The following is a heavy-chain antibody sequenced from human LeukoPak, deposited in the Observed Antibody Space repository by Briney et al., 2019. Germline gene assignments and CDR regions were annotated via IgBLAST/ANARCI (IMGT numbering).Heavy chain of an antibody. D-gene: IGHD2-15*01. CDR1: GGSFSGYY. J-gene: IGHJ6*02. V-gene: IGHV4-34*01. CDR3: ATSRIPYYGMDV. CDR2: INHSGST. Sequence: PSETLSLTCAVYGGSFSGYYWSWIRQPPGKGLEWIGEINHSGSTNYNPSPKSRVTISVDTSKNQFSLKLSSVTAADTAVYYCATSRIPYYGMDVWGQGTTVTVSS.